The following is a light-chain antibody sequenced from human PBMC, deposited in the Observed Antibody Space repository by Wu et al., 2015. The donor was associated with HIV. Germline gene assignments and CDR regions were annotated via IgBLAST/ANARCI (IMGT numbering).Light chain of an antibody. J-gene: IGKJ2*01. CDR3: QQYNQWPYT. V-gene: IGKV3D-15*01. CDR1: QSISSN. CDR2: GAS. Sequence: EIVMTQSPAILSVSAGERIILSCRASQSISSNVAWYQQKPGQAPRLLIYGASTRATGITDRFGGSGSGTEFTLTITNMDSEDFAIYYCQQYNQWPYTFGQGTNLEI.